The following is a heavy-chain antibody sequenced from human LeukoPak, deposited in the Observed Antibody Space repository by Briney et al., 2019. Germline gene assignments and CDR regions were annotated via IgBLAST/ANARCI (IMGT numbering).Heavy chain of an antibody. D-gene: IGHD3-9*01. J-gene: IGHJ4*02. CDR2: ISPLLGAS. CDR3: ATYDVLTGFEY. Sequence: SVKVSCKASGYTFTSYYMHWVRQAPGQGLNWMGGISPLLGASRHTQNFHDRVTITADESTTTAYMELSDLRSADTAVYYCATYDVLTGFEYWGQGTLVTVSS. CDR1: GYTFTSYY. V-gene: IGHV1-69*13.